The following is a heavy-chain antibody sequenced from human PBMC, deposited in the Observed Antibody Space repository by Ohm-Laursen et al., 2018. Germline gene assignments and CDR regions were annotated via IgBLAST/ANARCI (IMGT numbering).Heavy chain of an antibody. D-gene: IGHD5-18*01. J-gene: IGHJ4*02. Sequence: SLRLSCAASGFTFSSYAMSWVRQAPGKGLEWVSAISGSGGSTYYADSVKGRFTISRDNSKNTLYLQMNSLRAEDTAVYYCAKDLIRGYSYGFKSPIDYWGQGTLVTVSS. CDR3: AKDLIRGYSYGFKSPIDY. CDR2: ISGSGGST. CDR1: GFTFSSYA. V-gene: IGHV3-23*01.